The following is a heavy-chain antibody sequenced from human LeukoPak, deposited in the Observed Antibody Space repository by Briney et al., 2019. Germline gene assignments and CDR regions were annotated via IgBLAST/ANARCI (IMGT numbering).Heavy chain of an antibody. J-gene: IGHJ6*02. D-gene: IGHD1-20*01. CDR1: GFTFSSYA. CDR2: ISYDGSNK. V-gene: IGHV3-30-3*01. Sequence: PGRSLRLSCAASGFTFSSYAIHWVRQASGKGLEWVAVISYDGSNKYYADSVKGRFTISRDNSKNTLYLQMNSLRAEDTAVYYCARAQDLTGTTDYYYYGMDVWGQGTTVTVSS. CDR3: ARAQDLTGTTDYYYYGMDV.